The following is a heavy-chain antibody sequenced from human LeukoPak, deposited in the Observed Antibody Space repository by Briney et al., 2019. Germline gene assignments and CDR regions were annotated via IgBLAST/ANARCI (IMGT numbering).Heavy chain of an antibody. D-gene: IGHD4-11*01. CDR3: ARGLDGYSNPGEYYFDY. CDR2: INPNSGGT. Sequence: RASVKVSCKASGYTFTGYYMHWVRQAPGQGLEWMGWINPNSGGTNYAQKFQGRVTMTRDTSISTAYMELSRLRSDDTAVYYCARGLDGYSNPGEYYFDYWGQGTLVTVSS. J-gene: IGHJ4*02. V-gene: IGHV1-2*02. CDR1: GYTFTGYY.